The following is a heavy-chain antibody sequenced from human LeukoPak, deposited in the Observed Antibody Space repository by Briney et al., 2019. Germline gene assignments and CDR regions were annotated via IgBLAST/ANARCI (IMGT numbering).Heavy chain of an antibody. CDR2: IHYSGSA. CDR1: GGSVSSGSYY. Sequence: SETLSLTCTISGGSVSSGSYYWSWIRQPPGRGLEWIAYIHYSGSAAYNPSLKSRVTISRDMSTNQFSLKMTSVTAADTAVYFCARDMGAPDYGSYSVDYWGQGTLVTVSS. V-gene: IGHV4-61*01. J-gene: IGHJ4*02. D-gene: IGHD4-23*01. CDR3: ARDMGAPDYGSYSVDY.